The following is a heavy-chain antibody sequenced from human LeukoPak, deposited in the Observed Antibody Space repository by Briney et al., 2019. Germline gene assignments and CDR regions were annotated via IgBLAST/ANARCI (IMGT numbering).Heavy chain of an antibody. CDR1: GFTFGNFA. V-gene: IGHV3-23*01. CDR3: AKAEGRPWPSYCFDS. Sequence: GGSLKLSCEASGFTFGNFAMNWVRQVSGKGLEWVSGITGSGGNSYYANSVKGRFTIFRDNSKNMLFLQMNSLRAEDTAIYYCAKAEGRPWPSYCFDSWGRGTLVAVSS. D-gene: IGHD5-12*01. CDR2: ITGSGGNS. J-gene: IGHJ4*02.